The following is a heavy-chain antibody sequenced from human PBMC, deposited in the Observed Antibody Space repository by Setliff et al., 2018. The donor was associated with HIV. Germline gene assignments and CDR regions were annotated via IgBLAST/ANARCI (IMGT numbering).Heavy chain of an antibody. D-gene: IGHD3-16*02. CDR1: GASSSSHY. CDR2: VYTSGST. V-gene: IGHV4-4*08. Sequence: SETLSLTCTVSGASSSSHYWSWIRQPPGKAPEWIGYVYTSGSTNYNPSLKSRVTMSVDTSKNQFSLNLTSVTAADTAVYYCARGRFVGFDYWGQGTLVTVSS. CDR3: ARGRFVGFDY. J-gene: IGHJ4*02.